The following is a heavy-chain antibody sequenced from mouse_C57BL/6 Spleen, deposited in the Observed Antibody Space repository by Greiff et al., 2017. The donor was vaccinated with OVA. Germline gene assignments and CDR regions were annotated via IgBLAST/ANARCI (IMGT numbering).Heavy chain of an antibody. CDR1: GFSLTSYA. V-gene: IGHV2-9-1*01. CDR3: ARNRWSSGYEAMDY. CDR2: IWTGGGT. J-gene: IGHJ4*01. Sequence: QVQLKESGPGLVAPSQSLSITCTVSGFSLTSYAISWVRQPPGKGLEWLGVIWTGGGTNYNSALKSKLSISKDNSKSQVFLKMNSLQTDDTARYYCARNRWSSGYEAMDYWGQGTSVTVSS. D-gene: IGHD3-2*02.